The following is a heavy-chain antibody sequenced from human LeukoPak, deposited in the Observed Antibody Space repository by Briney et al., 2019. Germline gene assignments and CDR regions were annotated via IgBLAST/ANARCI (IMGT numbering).Heavy chain of an antibody. CDR3: ATSGWYLLPGVY. CDR1: GGSISSGSYY. CDR2: IYTSGST. D-gene: IGHD6-19*01. Sequence: SETLSLTCTVSGGSISSGSYYWSWIRQPAGKGLEWIGRIYTSGSTNYNPSLKSRVTISVDTSKNQFSLKLSSVTAADTAVYYCATSGWYLLPGVYWGQGTLVTVSS. J-gene: IGHJ4*02. V-gene: IGHV4-61*02.